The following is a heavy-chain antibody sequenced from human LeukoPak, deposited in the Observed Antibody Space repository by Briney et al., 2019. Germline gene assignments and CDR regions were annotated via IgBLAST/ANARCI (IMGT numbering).Heavy chain of an antibody. CDR2: INHSGNT. CDR3: ARGRFGQRSSWYGAGGFDP. D-gene: IGHD6-13*01. CDR1: GGSFSGYY. J-gene: IGHJ5*02. V-gene: IGHV4-34*01. Sequence: SETLSLTCAVYGGSFSGYYWSSIRQPPGKGLEWIGEINHSGNTNYNPSLKSRVTISVDTSKNQFPLKLSSVTPADTAVYYCARGRFGQRSSWYGAGGFDPWGQGTLVTVSS.